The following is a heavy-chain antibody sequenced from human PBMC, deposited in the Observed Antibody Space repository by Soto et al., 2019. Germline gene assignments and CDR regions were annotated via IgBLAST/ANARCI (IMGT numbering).Heavy chain of an antibody. CDR2: ISYDGSNK. D-gene: IGHD6-19*01. J-gene: IGHJ4*02. CDR3: AKDGSWLADFDY. CDR1: GFTFSSYG. Sequence: QVQLVESGGGVVQPGRSLRLSCAASGFTFSSYGMHWVRQAPGKGLEWVAVISYDGSNKYYADSVKGRFTISRDNSKNTLYRQMNSLRAEDTAVYYCAKDGSWLADFDYWGQGTLVTVSS. V-gene: IGHV3-30*18.